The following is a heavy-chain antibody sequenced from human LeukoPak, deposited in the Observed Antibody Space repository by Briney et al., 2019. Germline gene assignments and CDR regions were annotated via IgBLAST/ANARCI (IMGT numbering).Heavy chain of an antibody. CDR1: GFTFDDYA. CDR2: ISGDGRST. J-gene: IGHJ1*01. V-gene: IGHV3-43*02. D-gene: IGHD3-22*01. CDR3: AKVYRYYDSSCQH. Sequence: PGGSLRLSRAASGFTFDDYAMHWVRQAPGKGLEWVSLISGDGRSTYFADSVKGRFTISRDNSKNSLSLQMNSLRTEDTALYYCAKVYRYYDSSCQHWGQGTLVTVSS.